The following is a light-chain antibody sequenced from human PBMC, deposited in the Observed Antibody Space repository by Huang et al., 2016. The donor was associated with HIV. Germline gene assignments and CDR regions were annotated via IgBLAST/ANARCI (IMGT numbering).Light chain of an antibody. J-gene: IGKJ5*01. CDR2: GAS. CDR3: LQYSSWPPVT. V-gene: IGKV3D-15*01. CDR1: QSVRSN. Sequence: EMVMTQSTATLSVSPGERATLSCRASQSVRSNLAWYQQRPGQAPRLLMYGASTRATGIPARFSGSGSGTEFTLTISSLQSEYFAIYYCLQYSSWPPVTCGQGTRLEI.